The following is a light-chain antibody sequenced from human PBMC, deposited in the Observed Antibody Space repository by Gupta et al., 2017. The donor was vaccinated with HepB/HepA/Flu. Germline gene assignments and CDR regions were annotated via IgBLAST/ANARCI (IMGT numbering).Light chain of an antibody. CDR2: FNN. J-gene: IGLJ2*01. V-gene: IGLV1-44*01. CDR1: SSNIGSYT. CDR3: AAWDDSLNGVV. Sequence: QSVLTQPPSASGTPGQRVAISCSGSSSNIGSYTVNWYQQLPRTAPKLRIFFNNQRPSGVPDRFSGSKSGTSASLAISGLQSEDEGDYYCAAWDDSLNGVVFGGGTKLTVL.